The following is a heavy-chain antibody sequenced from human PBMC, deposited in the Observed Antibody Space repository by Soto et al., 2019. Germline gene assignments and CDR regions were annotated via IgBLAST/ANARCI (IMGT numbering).Heavy chain of an antibody. J-gene: IGHJ3*02. Sequence: QVQLVQSGAEVKKPGSSVKVSCKASGGTFSSYTISWVRQAPGQGLEWMGRIIPILGIANYAQKFQGRVTITADKSTSTAYMELSSLRSEDTAVYYCASSAEWERLVDIWGQGTMVTVSS. V-gene: IGHV1-69*02. CDR2: IIPILGIA. D-gene: IGHD1-26*01. CDR1: GGTFSSYT. CDR3: ASSAEWERLVDI.